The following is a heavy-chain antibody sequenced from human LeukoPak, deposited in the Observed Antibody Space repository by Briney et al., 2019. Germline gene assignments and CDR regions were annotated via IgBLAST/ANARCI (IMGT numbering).Heavy chain of an antibody. CDR3: ARDRGAYDYDWFDP. Sequence: SETLSLTCTVSGGSISSGSYYWTWIRQPAGKGPEWIGRIYTSGSTNYNPSLKSRVTMSVDTSKNQFSLKLRSVTAADTAVYYCARDRGAYDYDWFDPWGQGTLVTVSS. J-gene: IGHJ5*02. CDR2: IYTSGST. CDR1: GGSISSGSYY. D-gene: IGHD5-12*01. V-gene: IGHV4-61*02.